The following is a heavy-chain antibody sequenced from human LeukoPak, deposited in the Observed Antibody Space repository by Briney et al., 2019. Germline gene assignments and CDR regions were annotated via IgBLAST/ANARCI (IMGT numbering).Heavy chain of an antibody. CDR3: AGSLRYFDWLKNWYFDL. Sequence: SETLSLTCTVSGGSISSYYWSWIRQPPGKGLEWIGYIYYSGSTNYNPSLKSRVTISVDTSKNQFSLKLSSVTAADTAVYYCAGSLRYFDWLKNWYFDLWGRGTLVTVSS. J-gene: IGHJ2*01. CDR1: GGSISSYY. D-gene: IGHD3-9*01. CDR2: IYYSGST. V-gene: IGHV4-59*08.